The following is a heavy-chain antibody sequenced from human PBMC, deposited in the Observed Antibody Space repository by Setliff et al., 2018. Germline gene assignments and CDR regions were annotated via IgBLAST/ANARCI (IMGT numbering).Heavy chain of an antibody. CDR1: GFTFSSFG. Sequence: GGSLRLSCAASGFTFSSFGMHWVRQAPGKGLEWVSVIWYDGSNKYYGDSVKGRFTISRDNSKNTLYLQMNSLRVEDTAVYYCARQAADYWGQGTLVTVPQ. J-gene: IGHJ4*02. CDR3: ARQAADY. CDR2: IWYDGSNK. D-gene: IGHD6-25*01. V-gene: IGHV3-33*01.